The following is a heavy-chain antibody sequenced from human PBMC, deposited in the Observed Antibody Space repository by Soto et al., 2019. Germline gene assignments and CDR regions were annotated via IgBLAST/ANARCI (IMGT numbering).Heavy chain of an antibody. D-gene: IGHD6-19*01. CDR2: ISGSGGST. Sequence: GGSLRLSCAASGFTFNSYAKSWVRQAPGKGRAWVSAISGSGGSTYYADYVKVLFTISRDNSKNTLYLQMNSLRAEDTAVYYCAKIAVAGTTTFGGGQGTLVTVSS. V-gene: IGHV3-23*01. J-gene: IGHJ4*02. CDR1: GFTFNSYA. CDR3: AKIAVAGTTTFG.